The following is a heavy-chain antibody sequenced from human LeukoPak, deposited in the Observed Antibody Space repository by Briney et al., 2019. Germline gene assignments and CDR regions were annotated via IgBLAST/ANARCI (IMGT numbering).Heavy chain of an antibody. Sequence: SETLPLTCTVSGGSISSYFWSWIRQPPGKGLEWIGYIYYSGSTNYNPSLKSRVTISVDTSKNQFSLRLSSVTAADTAVYYCARMGSSSWHFDYWGQGTLVTVSS. CDR2: IYYSGST. D-gene: IGHD6-13*01. J-gene: IGHJ4*02. CDR3: ARMGSSSWHFDY. CDR1: GGSISSYF. V-gene: IGHV4-59*01.